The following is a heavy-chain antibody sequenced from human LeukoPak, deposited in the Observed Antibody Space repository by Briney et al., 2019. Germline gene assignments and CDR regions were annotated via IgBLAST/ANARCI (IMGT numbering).Heavy chain of an antibody. CDR2: IKSNGSET. Sequence: GGSLRLSCAASGFTFSSYWMHWVRQAPGKGLMWVSRIKSNGSETSYADSVKGRFTISRDNARNTLYLQMNSLRPEDTAIYYCASDRVFYGLDVWGQGTTVTVSS. CDR1: GFTFSSYW. J-gene: IGHJ6*02. CDR3: ASDRVFYGLDV. V-gene: IGHV3-74*01.